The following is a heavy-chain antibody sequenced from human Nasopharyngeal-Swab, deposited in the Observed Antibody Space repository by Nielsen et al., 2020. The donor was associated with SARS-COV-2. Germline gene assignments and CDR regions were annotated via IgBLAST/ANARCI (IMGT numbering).Heavy chain of an antibody. D-gene: IGHD6-19*01. CDR3: ARAVRGVVPTGMKDRSSGRFGLQYYSYGMDV. Sequence: SETLSLTCSVYSGSFTDDYWTWIRQSPGRGLEWIGEINHSGTTNYNPSLQSRVTISLDTSKNQFSLRLSSVTAAETAVYYCARAVRGVVPTGMKDRSSGRFGLQYYSYGMDVWGRGTTVTVSS. CDR1: SGSFTDDY. V-gene: IGHV4-34*01. J-gene: IGHJ6*02. CDR2: INHSGTT.